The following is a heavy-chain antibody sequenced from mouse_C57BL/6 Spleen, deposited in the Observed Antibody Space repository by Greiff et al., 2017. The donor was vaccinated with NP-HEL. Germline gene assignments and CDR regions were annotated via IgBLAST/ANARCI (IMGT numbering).Heavy chain of an antibody. J-gene: IGHJ4*01. CDR3: ARYKDYGSPYYYAMDY. V-gene: IGHV7-3*01. CDR1: GFTFTDYC. D-gene: IGHD1-1*01. CDR2: IRNKANGYTT. Sequence: EVQVVESGGGLVQPGGSLSLSCAASGFTFTDYCMSWVRQPPGKALEWLGFIRNKANGYTTEYSASVKGRFTISRDTSQSILYLQMNALRAEDSATYYCARYKDYGSPYYYAMDYWGQGTSVTVSS.